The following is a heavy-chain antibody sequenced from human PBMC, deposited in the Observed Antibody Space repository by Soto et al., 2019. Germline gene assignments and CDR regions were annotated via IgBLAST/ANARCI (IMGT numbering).Heavy chain of an antibody. V-gene: IGHV5-10-1*01. CDR3: ARHYSYGFDGMAF. CDR2: IDPSDSYT. Sequence: PGESLKISCKGSGYSFTSYCVSWVRQMPGKGLEWMGRIDPSDSYTNYSPSFQGHVTISAAKSISTAYLQGSSLKASDTAMYYFARHYSYGFDGMAFWGQGSTVTVSS. J-gene: IGHJ6*02. CDR1: GYSFTSYC. D-gene: IGHD5-18*01.